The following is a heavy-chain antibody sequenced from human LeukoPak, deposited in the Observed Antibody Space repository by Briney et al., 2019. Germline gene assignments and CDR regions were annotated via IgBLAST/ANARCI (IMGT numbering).Heavy chain of an antibody. CDR3: ARVAMSGIGSDDF. CDR1: GYTFTGYY. J-gene: IGHJ4*02. Sequence: GASVKVSCKASGYTFTGYYIHWVRQAPGQGLEWMGWINPNSGGTNYAQKFQGRVTMTRDTSISTAYMELSSLKSDDTAVYYCARVAMSGIGSDDFWGQGTLVTASS. D-gene: IGHD1-26*01. V-gene: IGHV1-2*02. CDR2: INPNSGGT.